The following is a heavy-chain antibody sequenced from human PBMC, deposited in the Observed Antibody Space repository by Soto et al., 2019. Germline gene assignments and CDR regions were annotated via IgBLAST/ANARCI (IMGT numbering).Heavy chain of an antibody. D-gene: IGHD2-2*01. CDR1: GYTFTSYG. J-gene: IGHJ2*01. CDR2: ISAYNGNT. V-gene: IGHV1-18*01. CDR3: ARFCSSTSCYEWYFDL. Sequence: ASVKVSCKASGYTFTSYGISWVRQAPGQGLEWMGWISAYNGNTNYAQELQDRVTMTTDTSTSTAYMELRSLRSDDTAVYYCARFCSSTSCYEWYFDLWGRGTLVTVSS.